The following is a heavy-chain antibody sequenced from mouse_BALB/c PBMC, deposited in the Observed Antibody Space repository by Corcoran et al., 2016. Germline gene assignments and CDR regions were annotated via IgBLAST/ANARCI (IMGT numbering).Heavy chain of an antibody. D-gene: IGHD4-1*01. Sequence: DVQLPESGPGLVKPSQSLSLTCSVTGYSITSGYYWNWIRQFPGNKLAWMGYISYDGSNNYNPSLKNRISITRDTSKNQFFLKLNSVTTEDTATYYCARTGTWFAYWGQGTLVTVSA. CDR2: ISYDGSN. J-gene: IGHJ3*01. V-gene: IGHV3-6*02. CDR3: ARTGTWFAY. CDR1: GYSITSGYY.